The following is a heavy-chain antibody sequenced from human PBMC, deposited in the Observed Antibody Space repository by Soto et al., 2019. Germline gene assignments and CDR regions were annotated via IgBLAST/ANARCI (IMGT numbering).Heavy chain of an antibody. CDR3: AHSSTYYDYIWGSYRSNWFDP. CDR2: IYWDDDE. Sequence: SGPTLVNPTQTLTLTCTFSGFSLSTSGVGVGWIRQPPGKALEWLAPIYWDDDERYSPSLKSRLTITKDTSKNQVVLTMTNMDPVDTATYYCAHSSTYYDYIWGSYRSNWFDPWGQGTLVTVSS. J-gene: IGHJ5*02. V-gene: IGHV2-5*02. CDR1: GFSLSTSGVG. D-gene: IGHD3-16*02.